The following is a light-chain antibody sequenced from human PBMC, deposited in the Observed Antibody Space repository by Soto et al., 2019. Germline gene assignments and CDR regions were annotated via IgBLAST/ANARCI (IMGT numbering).Light chain of an antibody. CDR1: SSNIGSST. Sequence: QSVLAQPPSASGTPGQRVTISCSGSSSNIGSSTVNWYQQLPGTAPKLLIYSNNQRPSGVPDRLSGSKSGTSASLAISGLQSEDEADYYCAAWDDSLNGVVFGGGTQLTVL. CDR3: AAWDDSLNGVV. V-gene: IGLV1-44*01. CDR2: SNN. J-gene: IGLJ2*01.